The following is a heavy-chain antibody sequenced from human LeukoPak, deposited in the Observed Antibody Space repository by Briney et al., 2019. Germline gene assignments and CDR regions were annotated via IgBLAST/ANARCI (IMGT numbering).Heavy chain of an antibody. J-gene: IGHJ5*02. CDR1: GFTFSSYG. CDR3: ARDGSHCSSTSCYINNWFDP. D-gene: IGHD2-2*02. CDR2: IWYDGSNK. Sequence: PGRSLRLSCAASGFTFSSYGMHWVRQAPGKGLEWVAVIWYDGSNKYYADSVKGRFTISRDNSKNTLYLQMNSLRAEDTAVYYCARDGSHCSSTSCYINNWFDPWGQGTLVTVSS. V-gene: IGHV3-33*01.